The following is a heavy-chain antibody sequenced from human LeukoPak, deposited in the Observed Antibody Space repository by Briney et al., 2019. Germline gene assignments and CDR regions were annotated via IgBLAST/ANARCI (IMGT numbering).Heavy chain of an antibody. V-gene: IGHV4-59*01. CDR3: AKEDDYNGRGFFLFDY. CDR2: VHNSGRT. J-gene: IGHJ4*02. Sequence: PSETLSLTCTVSGVSITSCYWTWVRQSPERGLEWIGYVHNSGRTLYNPSLKSRVTISMDLSKKQISLKLSSVTAADTAVYFCAKEDDYNGRGFFLFDYWGQGTLVTVSS. D-gene: IGHD4/OR15-4a*01. CDR1: GVSITSCY.